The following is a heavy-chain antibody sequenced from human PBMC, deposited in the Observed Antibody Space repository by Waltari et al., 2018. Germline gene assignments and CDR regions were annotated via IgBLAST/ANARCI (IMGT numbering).Heavy chain of an antibody. V-gene: IGHV3-21*01. CDR1: GFPFSNYN. CDR2: ISSSSSYI. J-gene: IGHJ4*02. D-gene: IGHD1-26*01. CDR3: ARGEVGATTEYYFDY. Sequence: EVQLVESGGGLVKPGGSLRLSCAASGFPFSNYNLNWVRQAPGKGLEWVSSISSSSSYIYYADSVKGRFTISRDNAKNSLYLQMNSLRAEDTAVYYCARGEVGATTEYYFDYWGQGTLVTVSS.